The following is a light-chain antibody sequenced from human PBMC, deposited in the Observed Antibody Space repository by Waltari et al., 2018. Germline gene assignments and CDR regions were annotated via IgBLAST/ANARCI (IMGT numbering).Light chain of an antibody. CDR1: SSDIGGYNF. J-gene: IGLJ2*01. CDR3: SSYTSSSTGI. CDR2: AVY. Sequence: QSALTQPASVSGSPGQSITISCTGTSSDIGGYNFVSWYQQHPGKVPKLIIYAVYNRPSGVSYRYDGSKSGNPASRTIAGLQAEDEADYYCSSYTSSSTGIFGGGTKLTVL. V-gene: IGLV2-14*01.